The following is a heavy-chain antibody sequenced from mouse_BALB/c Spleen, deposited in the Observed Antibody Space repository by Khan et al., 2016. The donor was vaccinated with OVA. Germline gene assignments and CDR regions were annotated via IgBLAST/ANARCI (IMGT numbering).Heavy chain of an antibody. D-gene: IGHD2-14*01. CDR3: ARVGYSGTMDY. J-gene: IGHJ4*01. Sequence: QIQLVQSGPELKKPGETVKISCKASGYTFTNYGMNWVKQAPGKGLKWMGWINTYTGEPTYADDFKGRFAFSLETSASPAYLQINNLKNEDTATYFCARVGYSGTMDYWGQGTSVTVSS. CDR1: GYTFTNYG. V-gene: IGHV9-3-1*01. CDR2: INTYTGEP.